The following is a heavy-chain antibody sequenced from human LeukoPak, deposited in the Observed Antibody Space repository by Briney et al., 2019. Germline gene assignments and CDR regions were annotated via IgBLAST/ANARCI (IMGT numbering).Heavy chain of an antibody. CDR3: AKDSDTYYYDSSGYLWFDP. CDR1: GFTFSSYT. J-gene: IGHJ5*02. CDR2: ISYDGSNK. D-gene: IGHD3-22*01. V-gene: IGHV3-30*04. Sequence: GGSLRLSCAASGFTFSSYTMNWVRQAPGKGLEWVAVISYDGSNKYYADSVKGRFTISRDNSKNTLYLQMNSLRAEDTAVYYCAKDSDTYYYDSSGYLWFDPWGQGTLVTVSS.